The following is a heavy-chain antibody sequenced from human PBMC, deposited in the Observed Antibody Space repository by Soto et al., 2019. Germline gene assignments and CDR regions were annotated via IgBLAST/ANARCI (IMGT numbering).Heavy chain of an antibody. CDR1: GGTFSSYT. CDR2: VIPILGRA. J-gene: IGHJ5*02. CDR3: ARGRIRGYCSSTSCYNNWFDP. Sequence: QVQLVQSGAEVKKPGSSVKVSCKASGGTFSSYTISWVRQAPGQGLEWLGRVIPILGRANYAQKYHGKVTITADKSTSAAYMKLSSLRSEDTAVYYSARGRIRGYCSSTSCYNNWFDPCGQGTLVTVSS. V-gene: IGHV1-69*08. D-gene: IGHD2-2*02.